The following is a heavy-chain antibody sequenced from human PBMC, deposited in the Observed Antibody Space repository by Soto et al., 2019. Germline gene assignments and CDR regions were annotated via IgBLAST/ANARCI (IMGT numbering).Heavy chain of an antibody. Sequence: GASVKVSCKASGGTFSSYAISWVRQAPGQGLEWMGGITPIFGTANYAQKFQGRVTITADESTSTAYMELSSLRSEDTAVYYCARAGIAAAGTGPDYFDYWGQGTLVTVSS. CDR1: GGTFSSYA. CDR2: ITPIFGTA. J-gene: IGHJ4*02. CDR3: ARAGIAAAGTGPDYFDY. V-gene: IGHV1-69*13. D-gene: IGHD6-13*01.